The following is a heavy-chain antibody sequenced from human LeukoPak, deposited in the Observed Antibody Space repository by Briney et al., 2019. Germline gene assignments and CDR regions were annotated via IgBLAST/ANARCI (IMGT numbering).Heavy chain of an antibody. CDR2: INPNSGGT. CDR1: GYTFTGYY. D-gene: IGHD3-22*01. J-gene: IGHJ5*02. Sequence: ASVKVSCKASGYTFTGYYMHWVRQAPGQGLEWMGWINPNSGGTNYAQKFQGRVTMTRDTSISTAYMELSRLRSDDTAVYYCARFGYLYDSRGYYGWFDPWGQGTLVTVSS. V-gene: IGHV1-2*02. CDR3: ARFGYLYDSRGYYGWFDP.